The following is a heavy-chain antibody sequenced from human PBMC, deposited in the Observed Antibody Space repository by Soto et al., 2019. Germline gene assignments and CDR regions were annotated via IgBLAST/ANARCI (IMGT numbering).Heavy chain of an antibody. CDR2: IYSGGTT. CDR3: ARAWWSSSRWFDP. D-gene: IGHD6-6*01. J-gene: IGHJ5*02. Sequence: EVQLVETGGGLIQPGGSVRLSCEVTGFTVSSNYMSWVRQAPGKGLEWVSVIYSGGTTYSADSVKGRFTISRDDSKNTLYLQMNSLRAEDTAVYYCARAWWSSSRWFDPWGQGTLVTVSS. V-gene: IGHV3-53*02. CDR1: GFTVSSNY.